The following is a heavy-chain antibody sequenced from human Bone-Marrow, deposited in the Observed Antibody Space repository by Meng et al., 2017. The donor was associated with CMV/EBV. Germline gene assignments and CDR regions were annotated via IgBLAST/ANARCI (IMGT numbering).Heavy chain of an antibody. CDR3: SRGRDGYNFDY. CDR2: ISSNGGNT. CDR1: GFTFSSYA. D-gene: IGHD5-24*01. V-gene: IGHV3-64*01. Sequence: SCAASGFTFSSYAMRWVRQTPGKGLDYISAISSNGGNTFYAKSVKGRFTISRDNSKNTLFLQMGSLRADDMAMYYCSRGRDGYNFDYWGQGTLVTVSS. J-gene: IGHJ4*02.